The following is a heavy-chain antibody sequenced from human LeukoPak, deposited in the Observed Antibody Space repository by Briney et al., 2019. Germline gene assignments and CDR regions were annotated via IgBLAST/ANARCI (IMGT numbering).Heavy chain of an antibody. CDR1: GGSISSYY. J-gene: IGHJ4*02. Sequence: PSETLSLTCTVSGGSISSYYWSWIRQPPGKGLEWIGYIYYSGSTNYNPSLKSRVTISVDTSKNQFSLKLSSVTAADTAVYYCASLRYPGKGHYYFDYWGQGTLVTVSS. CDR2: IYYSGST. V-gene: IGHV4-59*01. CDR3: ASLRYPGKGHYYFDY. D-gene: IGHD3-9*01.